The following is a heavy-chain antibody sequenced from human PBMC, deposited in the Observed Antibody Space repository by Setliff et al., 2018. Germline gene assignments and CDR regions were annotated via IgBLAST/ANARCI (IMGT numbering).Heavy chain of an antibody. CDR2: VYSGSPNT. V-gene: IGHV3-NL1*01. CDR1: GFTFNKYG. Sequence: GGSLRLSCAASGFTFNKYGMHWVRQAPGKGLEWVSVVYSGSPNTYYAASVKGRFTISRDNSKNTLYLQMNSLRVEDSGVYYCAKDRDNRWHNFDSWGHGVLVTV. J-gene: IGHJ4*01. CDR3: AKDRDNRWHNFDS. D-gene: IGHD1-1*01.